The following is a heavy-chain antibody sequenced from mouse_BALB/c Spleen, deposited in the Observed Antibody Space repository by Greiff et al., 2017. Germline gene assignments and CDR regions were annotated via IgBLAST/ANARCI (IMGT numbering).Heavy chain of an antibody. Sequence: EVQLVESGGGLVQPGGSRKLSCAASGFTFSDYGMAWVRQAPGKGPEWVAFISNLAYSIYYADTVTGRFTISRENAKNTLYLEMSSLRSEDTAMYYCARDQGHYYGSSYFDYWGRGTTLTVSS. V-gene: IGHV5-15*02. CDR2: ISNLAYSI. CDR1: GFTFSDYG. D-gene: IGHD1-1*01. J-gene: IGHJ2*01. CDR3: ARDQGHYYGSSYFDY.